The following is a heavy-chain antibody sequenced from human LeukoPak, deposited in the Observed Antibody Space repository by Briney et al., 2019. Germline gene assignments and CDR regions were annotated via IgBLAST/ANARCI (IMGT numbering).Heavy chain of an antibody. J-gene: IGHJ4*02. Sequence: GESLKISCKGSGCSFTSYWIGWVRQMPGKGLEWMGIIYPGDSDTRYSPSFQGQVTISADKSISTAYLQWSSLKASDTAMYYCARLYYGSGSLYYFDYWGQGTLVTVSS. D-gene: IGHD3-10*01. V-gene: IGHV5-51*01. CDR2: IYPGDSDT. CDR3: ARLYYGSGSLYYFDY. CDR1: GCSFTSYW.